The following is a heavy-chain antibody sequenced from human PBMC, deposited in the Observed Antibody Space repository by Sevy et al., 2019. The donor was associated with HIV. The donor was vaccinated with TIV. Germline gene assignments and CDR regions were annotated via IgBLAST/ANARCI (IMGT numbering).Heavy chain of an antibody. J-gene: IGHJ3*02. CDR2: IYDTNFGRGVGP. D-gene: IGHD3-22*01. V-gene: IGHV3-23*01. CDR3: AGGRYDSSGSFDAFDI. Sequence: GGSLKLSCKPSGFTFISYAMNWVRQVPGKGLDWASTIYDTNFGRGVGPYYVNSVKGRFTISRDTSKTTVYLQMNSLRTEDTAVYYCAGGRYDSSGSFDAFDIWGQGTMVTVSS. CDR1: GFTFISYA.